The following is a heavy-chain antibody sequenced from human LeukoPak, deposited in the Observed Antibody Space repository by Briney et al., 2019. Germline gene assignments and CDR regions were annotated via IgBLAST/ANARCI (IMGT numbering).Heavy chain of an antibody. Sequence: SETLSLTCAVYGGSFSGYYWSWIRQPPGKGLEWIGEINHSGSTNYNPSLKSRVTISVDTSKNQLSLKLSSVTAADTAVYYCARGRSRYCSSTSCYTEDYYYYMDVWGKGTTVTVSS. J-gene: IGHJ6*03. V-gene: IGHV4-34*01. CDR1: GGSFSGYY. D-gene: IGHD2-2*02. CDR2: INHSGST. CDR3: ARGRSRYCSSTSCYTEDYYYYMDV.